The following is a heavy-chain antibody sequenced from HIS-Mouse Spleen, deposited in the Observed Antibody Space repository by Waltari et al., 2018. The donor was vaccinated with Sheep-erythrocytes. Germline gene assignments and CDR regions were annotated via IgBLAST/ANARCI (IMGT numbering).Heavy chain of an antibody. CDR3: ARVPGAVAGTE. Sequence: QLQLQESGPGLVKPSETLSLTCTVSGGSISSSSYYWGWIRQPPGKGLEWIGSIYYSGRTYCNPSLKSRVTISVDTSKNQFSLKLSAVTAADTAVYYCARVPGAVAGTEWGQGTLVTVSS. J-gene: IGHJ4*02. V-gene: IGHV4-39*07. CDR2: IYYSGRT. D-gene: IGHD6-19*01. CDR1: GGSISSSSYY.